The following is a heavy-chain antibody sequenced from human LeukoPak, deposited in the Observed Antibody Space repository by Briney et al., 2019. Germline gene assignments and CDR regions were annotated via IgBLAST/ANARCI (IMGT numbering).Heavy chain of an antibody. D-gene: IGHD3-3*01. CDR3: TRAACYDFWSGYYF. J-gene: IGHJ4*02. CDR2: IRSKAYGGTT. CDR1: GFTFGDYA. V-gene: IGHV3-49*04. Sequence: GGSLRLFCTASGFTFGDYAMSWVRQAPGRGLEWVGFIRSKAYGGTTEHAASVKGRVTISRDDSKSIAYLQMNSLKTEDTAVYYCTRAACYDFWSGYYFWGQGTLVTVSS.